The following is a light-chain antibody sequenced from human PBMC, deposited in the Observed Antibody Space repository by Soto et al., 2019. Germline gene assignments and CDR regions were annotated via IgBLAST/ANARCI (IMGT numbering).Light chain of an antibody. CDR1: QTLLHSNAYNY. J-gene: IGKJ2*01. CDR2: LGS. Sequence: DIVMTQSPLSLPVTPGEPASISCRSSQTLLHSNAYNYLDWYLQKPGQSPQLLIYLGSNRASGVTDRFSGSGSGTDFTLKISRVEAEDVGVYYCMQALQTPRTFGQGTKLEIK. V-gene: IGKV2-28*01. CDR3: MQALQTPRT.